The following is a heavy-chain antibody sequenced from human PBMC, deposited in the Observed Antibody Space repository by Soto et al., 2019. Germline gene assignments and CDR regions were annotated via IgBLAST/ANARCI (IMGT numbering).Heavy chain of an antibody. CDR2: ISGSSGIT. J-gene: IGHJ6*02. Sequence: GGSLRLSCAAYGFTFFNYAMSWVRQAPGKXLEWVSGISGSSGITDYADSVKGRFTISRDNSKNTMYLQMKSLRAEDAAVYYCAKGSAYDFSQKPCSTSAMDVWGQGTTVTVSS. CDR3: AKGSAYDFSQKPCSTSAMDV. D-gene: IGHD6-25*01. V-gene: IGHV3-23*01. CDR1: GFTFFNYA.